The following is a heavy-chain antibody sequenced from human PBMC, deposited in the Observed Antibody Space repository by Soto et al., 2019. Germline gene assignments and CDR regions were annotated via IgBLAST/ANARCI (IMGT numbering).Heavy chain of an antibody. V-gene: IGHV3-33*01. CDR3: GRVRRRYSVTKTFDY. Sequence: AGSLTLSCAASGFSISSHDMHWVRQAPGKGLEWMAVIWYDGSNKYYAASVKGRFTISRDNSKNTLYLQMNGQRAEDTAVCYRGRVRRRYSVTKTFDYCGQGPLVTVYS. J-gene: IGHJ4*02. CDR2: IWYDGSNK. D-gene: IGHD1-20*01. CDR1: GFSISSHD.